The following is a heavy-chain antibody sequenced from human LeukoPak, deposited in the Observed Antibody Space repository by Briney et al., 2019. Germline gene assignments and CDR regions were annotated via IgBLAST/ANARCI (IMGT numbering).Heavy chain of an antibody. J-gene: IGHJ4*02. CDR1: GDSISSGSYY. CDR3: ARGTDIAVAPYYFDY. Sequence: PSETLSLTCTVSGDSISSGSYYWSWIRQPAGKGLEWIGEINHSGSTNYNPSLKSRVTISVDTSKNQFSLKLSSVTAADTAVYYCARGTDIAVAPYYFDYWGQGTLVTVSS. CDR2: INHSGST. D-gene: IGHD6-19*01. V-gene: IGHV4-61*10.